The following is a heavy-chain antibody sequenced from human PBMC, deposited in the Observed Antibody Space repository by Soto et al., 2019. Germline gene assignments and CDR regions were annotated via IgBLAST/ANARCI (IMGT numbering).Heavy chain of an antibody. V-gene: IGHV3-53*01. D-gene: IGHD3-22*01. Sequence: LRLSCAASGFTVSSNYMSWVRQAPVNVLEWVSVIYSGGSTYYADSVKGRFTISRDNSKNTLYLQMNSLRAEDTAVYYCARPRTKYYYDSSGYHYYYYGMDVWGQGTTVTVSS. CDR1: GFTVSSNY. J-gene: IGHJ6*02. CDR3: ARPRTKYYYDSSGYHYYYYGMDV. CDR2: IYSGGST.